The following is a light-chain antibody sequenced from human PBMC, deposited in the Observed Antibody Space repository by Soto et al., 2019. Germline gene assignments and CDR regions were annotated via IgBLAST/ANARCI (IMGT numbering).Light chain of an antibody. CDR1: SSDVGAYNS. CDR2: EVS. V-gene: IGLV2-14*01. CDR3: NSYPSTTSLEV. J-gene: IGLJ2*01. Sequence: QSALTQPASVSGSPGQSITISCTGTSSDVGAYNSVSWYRQRPGKAPKLLIYEVSNWPSGVSDRFSGSKSGSTASLTISGLQAEDEADYYCNSYPSTTSLEVFGGGTKLTVL.